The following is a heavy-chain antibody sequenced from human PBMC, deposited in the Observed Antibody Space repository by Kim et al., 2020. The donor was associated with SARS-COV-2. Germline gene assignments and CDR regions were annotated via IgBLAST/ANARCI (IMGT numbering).Heavy chain of an antibody. CDR2: ISGSGGST. J-gene: IGHJ4*02. CDR3: AKDLDGIMIVVAYFDY. V-gene: IGHV3-23*01. CDR1: GFTFSSYA. Sequence: GGSLRLSCAASGFTFSSYAMSWVRQAPGKGLEWVSAISGSGGSTYYADSVKGRFTISRDNSKNTLYLQMNSLRAEDTAVYYCAKDLDGIMIVVAYFDYWGQGTLVTVSS. D-gene: IGHD3-22*01.